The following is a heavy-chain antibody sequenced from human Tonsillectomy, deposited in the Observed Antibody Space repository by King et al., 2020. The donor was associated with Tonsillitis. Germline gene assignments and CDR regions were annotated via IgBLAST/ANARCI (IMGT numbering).Heavy chain of an antibody. CDR1: GYTFTSYY. D-gene: IGHD3-3*01. Sequence: VQLVESGAEVKKPGASVKVSCKASGYTFTSYYMHWVRQAPGQGLEWMGIINPSGGSTSYAQKFQGRVTMTRDTSTSTVYMELSSLRSEDTAVYYCARVGLIFGGVPGYYYFGLGVWGQGTTVTVSS. V-gene: IGHV1-46*03. J-gene: IGHJ6*01. CDR3: ARVGLIFGGVPGYYYFGLGV. CDR2: INPSGGST.